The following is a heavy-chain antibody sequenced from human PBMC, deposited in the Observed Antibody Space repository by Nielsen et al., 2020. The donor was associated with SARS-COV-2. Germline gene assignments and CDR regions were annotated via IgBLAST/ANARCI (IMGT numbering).Heavy chain of an antibody. Sequence: SETLSLTCAVYGGSFSGYYWSWIRQHPGKGLEWIGYIYYSGSTYYNPSLKSRVTISVDTSKNQFSLKLSSVTAADTAVYYCARGRGSSWPWGQGTLVTVSS. J-gene: IGHJ5*02. D-gene: IGHD6-13*01. CDR3: ARGRGSSWP. V-gene: IGHV4-31*11. CDR2: IYYSGST. CDR1: GGSFSGYY.